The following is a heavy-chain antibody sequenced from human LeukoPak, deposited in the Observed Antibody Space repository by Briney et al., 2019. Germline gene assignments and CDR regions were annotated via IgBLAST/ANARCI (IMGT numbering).Heavy chain of an antibody. Sequence: SETLSLTCAVYGGSFSGYYWSWIRQPPGKGLEWIGEINHSGSTNYNPSLKSRVTISVDTSKNQFSLKLSSVTAADTAVYYCARTGWYGDFDYWGQGTLVTVSS. CDR3: ARTGWYGDFDY. D-gene: IGHD6-19*01. CDR1: GGSFSGYY. J-gene: IGHJ4*02. CDR2: INHSGST. V-gene: IGHV4-34*01.